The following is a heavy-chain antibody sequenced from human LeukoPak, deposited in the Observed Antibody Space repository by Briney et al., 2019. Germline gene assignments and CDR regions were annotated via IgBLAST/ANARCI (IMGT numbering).Heavy chain of an antibody. D-gene: IGHD6-13*01. V-gene: IGHV4-34*01. CDR3: ARDRGYSIH. CDR2: INHSGST. Sequence: PSETLSLTCAVYGGSFSGYYWSWIRQPPGKGLEWIGEINHSGSTNYNPSLKSRVTISVDTSKNQFSLKLSSVTAADTAVYYCARDRGYSIHWGQGTLVTVSS. CDR1: GGSFSGYY. J-gene: IGHJ4*02.